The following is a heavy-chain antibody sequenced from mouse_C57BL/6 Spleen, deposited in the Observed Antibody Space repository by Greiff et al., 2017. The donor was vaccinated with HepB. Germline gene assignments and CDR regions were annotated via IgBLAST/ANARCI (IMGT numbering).Heavy chain of an antibody. J-gene: IGHJ2*01. CDR3: ARDQLHGRDDFDY. D-gene: IGHD4-1*02. V-gene: IGHV3-6*01. CDR1: GYSITSGYY. Sequence: EVKLMESGPGLVKPSQSLSLTCSVTGYSITSGYYWNWIRQFPGNKLEWMGYISYDGSNNYNPSLKNRISITRDTSKNQFFLKLNSVTTEDTATYYCARDQLHGRDDFDYWGQGTTLTVSS. CDR2: ISYDGSN.